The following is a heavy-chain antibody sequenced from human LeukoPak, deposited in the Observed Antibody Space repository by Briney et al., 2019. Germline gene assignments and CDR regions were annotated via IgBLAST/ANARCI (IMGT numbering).Heavy chain of an antibody. Sequence: PSETLSLTCTVSGGSISSNFWNWVRQPPGKGLEWIGFIYDNGSTKYSPSLKSRVTMSVDTSKQQFSLKLTSVTAADTAVYYCARDVGRTGKEYYFDSWGQGTLVTVSS. V-gene: IGHV4-59*01. CDR3: ARDVGRTGKEYYFDS. CDR2: IYDNGST. CDR1: GGSISSNF. J-gene: IGHJ4*02. D-gene: IGHD1-26*01.